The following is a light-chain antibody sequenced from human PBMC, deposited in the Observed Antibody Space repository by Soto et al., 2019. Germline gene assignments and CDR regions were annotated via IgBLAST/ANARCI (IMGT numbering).Light chain of an antibody. V-gene: IGLV2-14*01. CDR2: EVS. Sequence: QSALTQPASVSGSPVQSITISCTGSSSDVGDYNYVSWYQQHPGKAPKLMIYEVSNRPSGVSNRFSGSKSGNTASLTISGLQAEDEADYYCSSYRRTATYVFGTGTKVTVL. CDR1: SSDVGDYNY. CDR3: SSYRRTATYV. J-gene: IGLJ1*01.